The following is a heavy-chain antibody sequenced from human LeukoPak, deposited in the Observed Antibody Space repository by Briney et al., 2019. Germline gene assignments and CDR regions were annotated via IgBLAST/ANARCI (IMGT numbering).Heavy chain of an antibody. CDR2: IKEDGSET. D-gene: IGHD5-24*01. V-gene: IGHV3-7*01. Sequence: QPGESLRLSCAASGFIFKKYWMNWVRQVPGKGLECLANIKEDGSETYYADSVKGRFTIPRDNPKNLLFLQINSLRVEDTAVYYCARETPRRGETRDGYRWGQGTVVTVSS. J-gene: IGHJ4*02. CDR3: ARETPRRGETRDGYR. CDR1: GFIFKKYW.